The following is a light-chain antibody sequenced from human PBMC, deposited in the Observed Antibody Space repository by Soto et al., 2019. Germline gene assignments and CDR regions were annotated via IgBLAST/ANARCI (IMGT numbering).Light chain of an antibody. J-gene: IGLJ1*01. CDR3: AAWDVTLNGHV. CDR1: TSNIGENT. V-gene: IGLV1-44*01. Sequence: QSVLTQPPSVSGTLGQGVTIPCSGSTSNIGENTVAWFQQLPGTAPKVLIYVTDRRPSGVPDRFSGSKSGTSAYLAISGLQSEDEADYYCAAWDVTLNGHVFGTGTKLTVL. CDR2: VTD.